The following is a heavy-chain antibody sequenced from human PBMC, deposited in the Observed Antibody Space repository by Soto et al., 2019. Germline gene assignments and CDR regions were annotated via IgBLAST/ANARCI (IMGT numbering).Heavy chain of an antibody. CDR3: AKDVLVPGRAYGMDV. CDR1: GFTFSSYG. CDR2: ISYDGSNK. V-gene: IGHV3-30*18. J-gene: IGHJ6*02. D-gene: IGHD2-8*02. Sequence: QVQLVESGGGVVQPGRSLRLSCAASGFTFSSYGMHWVRQAPGKGLEWVAVISYDGSNKYYADSVKGRFTISRDNSKNTLYLQMNSLRAEDTAVYYCAKDVLVPGRAYGMDVWGQGTTVTVSS.